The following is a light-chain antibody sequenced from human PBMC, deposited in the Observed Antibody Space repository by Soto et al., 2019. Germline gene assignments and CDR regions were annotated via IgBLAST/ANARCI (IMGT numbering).Light chain of an antibody. CDR1: SSNIGAGYD. CDR2: TNS. V-gene: IGLV1-40*01. Sequence: QSVLTQPPSVSGAPGQRVTISCPGSSSNIGAGYDVHWYQQLPGTAPKLLIYTNSIRPSGVPDRFSGSKSGTSASLAITGLQAEDEADYFCQSYDSSLSGYVFGTGTKVT. CDR3: QSYDSSLSGYV. J-gene: IGLJ1*01.